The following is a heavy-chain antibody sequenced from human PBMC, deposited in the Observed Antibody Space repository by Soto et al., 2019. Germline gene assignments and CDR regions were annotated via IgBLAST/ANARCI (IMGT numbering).Heavy chain of an antibody. J-gene: IGHJ4*02. CDR3: AKDHCSGGSCYYFDY. D-gene: IGHD2-15*01. Sequence: EVQLLESGGGLVQPGGSLRLSCAASGFTFSSYAMSWVRQAPGKGLEWVSAISGSRGSTYYADSVKGRFTISRDNSKNTLYLQMNSLRAEDTAVYYCAKDHCSGGSCYYFDYWGQGTLVTVSS. CDR1: GFTFSSYA. CDR2: ISGSRGST. V-gene: IGHV3-23*01.